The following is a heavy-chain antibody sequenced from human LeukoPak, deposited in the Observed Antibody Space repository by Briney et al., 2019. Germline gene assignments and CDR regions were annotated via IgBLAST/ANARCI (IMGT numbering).Heavy chain of an antibody. CDR3: AKDAMVRGVIIPFDY. J-gene: IGHJ4*02. D-gene: IGHD3-10*01. CDR2: ISYDGSNK. CDR1: GFTFSSYG. V-gene: IGHV3-30*18. Sequence: PGRSLRVSCAASGFTFSSYGMHWVRQAPGKGLEWVAVISYDGSNKYYADSVKGRFTISRDNSKNTLYLQMNSLRAEDTAVYYCAKDAMVRGVIIPFDYWGQGTLVTVSS.